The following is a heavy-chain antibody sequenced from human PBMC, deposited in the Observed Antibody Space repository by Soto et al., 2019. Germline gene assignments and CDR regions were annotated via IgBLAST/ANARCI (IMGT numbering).Heavy chain of an antibody. CDR3: VRGQYFDH. Sequence: QVQLVESGGGVVQPGRSLRLSCAASGFRFTAYALHWVRQAPGKGLEWVAIISYDGNDKYFLDSVKGRFTISRDNSKNTLYLQMNNLRPEDTGVYFCVRGQYFDHWGQGTLVTVSS. J-gene: IGHJ4*02. V-gene: IGHV3-30-3*01. CDR2: ISYDGNDK. CDR1: GFRFTAYA.